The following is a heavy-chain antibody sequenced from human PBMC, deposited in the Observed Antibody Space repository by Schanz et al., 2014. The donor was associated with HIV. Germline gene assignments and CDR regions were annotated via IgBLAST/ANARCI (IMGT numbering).Heavy chain of an antibody. V-gene: IGHV1-69*09. D-gene: IGHD2-15*01. CDR1: GGTLSSNT. CDR2: FIPMLGIP. J-gene: IGHJ3*02. Sequence: QVQLVQSGAEVQKSGSSVKVSCKASGGTLSSNTINWVRQAPGRGLEWMGGFIPMLGIPNYTQHFQGRVTLTADKSTSTVYMELRSLRSEDTAVYYCATEFSRKYCSGGSCFPGALDIWGQGTKVIVSS. CDR3: ATEFSRKYCSGGSCFPGALDI.